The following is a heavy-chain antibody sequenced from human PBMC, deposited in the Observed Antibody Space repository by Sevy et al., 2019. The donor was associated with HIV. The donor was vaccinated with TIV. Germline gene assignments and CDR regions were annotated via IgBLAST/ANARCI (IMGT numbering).Heavy chain of an antibody. CDR3: ARGLAALPGYYYGLDV. CDR2: ISHDGNNK. CDR1: GFTFSSYA. J-gene: IGHJ6*02. D-gene: IGHD6-6*01. Sequence: GGSLRLSCAASGFTFSSYAMNWVRQAPGKGLEWVALISHDGNNKYYADSVKGRFTISRDNSKNTLYLQMNSLRGEDTAFYYCARGLAALPGYYYGLDVWGQGTTVTVSS. V-gene: IGHV3-30*04.